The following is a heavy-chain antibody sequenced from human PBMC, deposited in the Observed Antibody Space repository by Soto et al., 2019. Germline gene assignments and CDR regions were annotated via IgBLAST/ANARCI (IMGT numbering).Heavy chain of an antibody. D-gene: IGHD3-9*01. CDR2: ISAYNGNT. CDR3: ARDDLRYFDWLLPEEYYGMDV. J-gene: IGHJ6*02. Sequence: AASVKVSCKASGYTFTSYGISWVRQAPGQGLEWMGWISAYNGNTNYAQKLQGRVTMTTDTSTSTAYMELRSLRSDDTAVYYCARDDLRYFDWLLPEEYYGMDVWGQGTTVTVSS. V-gene: IGHV1-18*04. CDR1: GYTFTSYG.